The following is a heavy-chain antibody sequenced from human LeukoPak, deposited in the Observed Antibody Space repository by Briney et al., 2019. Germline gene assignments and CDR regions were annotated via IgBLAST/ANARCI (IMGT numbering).Heavy chain of an antibody. D-gene: IGHD6-13*01. V-gene: IGHV3-43*01. J-gene: IGHJ5*02. Sequence: PGGSLRLSCAASGFTFDDYTMHWVRQAPGKGLEWVSLISWDGGSTYYADSVKGRFTISRDNSKNSLYLQMNSLRTEDTALYYCAKVGIAAAALSSWGQGTLVTVSS. CDR1: GFTFDDYT. CDR3: AKVGIAAAALSS. CDR2: ISWDGGST.